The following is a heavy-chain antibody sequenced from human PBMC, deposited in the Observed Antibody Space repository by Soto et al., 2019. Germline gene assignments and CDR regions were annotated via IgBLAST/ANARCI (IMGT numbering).Heavy chain of an antibody. Sequence: QVQLQESGPGLVKPSETLSLTCTVSGGSISSYYWSWIRQPPGKGLEWIGYIYYSGSTNYNPSLKSRVTISVNTSKNQFSLKLSSVTAAATAVYYCASAPGYSSGCKPIDYWGQGTLVTVSS. CDR3: ASAPGYSSGCKPIDY. CDR1: GGSISSYY. V-gene: IGHV4-59*01. CDR2: IYYSGST. J-gene: IGHJ4*02. D-gene: IGHD6-19*01.